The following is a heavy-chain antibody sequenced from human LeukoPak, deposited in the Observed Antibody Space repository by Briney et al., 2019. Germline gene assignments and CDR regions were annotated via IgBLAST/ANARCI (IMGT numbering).Heavy chain of an antibody. J-gene: IGHJ4*02. CDR3: ARDFYDYDY. Sequence: GASLRLSCAASGFTFSGSAMHWVRQASGKGLEWVGRIRSKANSYATAYAASVTGRFTISRDNAKNSLYLQMNSLRAEDTAVYYCARDFYDYDYWGQGTLVTVSS. D-gene: IGHD2/OR15-2a*01. CDR1: GFTFSGSA. V-gene: IGHV3-73*01. CDR2: IRSKANSYAT.